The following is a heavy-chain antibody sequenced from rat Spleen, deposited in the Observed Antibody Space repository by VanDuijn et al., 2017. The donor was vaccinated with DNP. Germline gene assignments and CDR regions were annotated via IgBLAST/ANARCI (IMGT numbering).Heavy chain of an antibody. CDR2: ISHSGST. Sequence: EVQLQESGPGLVKPSQSLSLTCSVTGYSITSNYWGWIRKFPGNEMEWMGYISHSGSTNYKASLTSRISITRDTSKNQFFLHLNSVTTEDSATYYCARWSRYFDYWGQGVMVTVSS. J-gene: IGHJ2*01. V-gene: IGHV3-1*01. CDR3: ARWSRYFDY. CDR1: GYSITSNY.